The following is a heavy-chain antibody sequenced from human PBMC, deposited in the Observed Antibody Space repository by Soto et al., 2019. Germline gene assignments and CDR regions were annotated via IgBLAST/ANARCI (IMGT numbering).Heavy chain of an antibody. CDR3: AREEMYCSSTSCPYYGMDV. D-gene: IGHD2-2*01. J-gene: IGHJ6*02. Sequence: GSLRLSCAASGFTVSSNYMSWVRQAPGKGLEWVSVIYSGGSTYYADSVKGRFTISRDNSKNTLYLQMDSLRAEDTAVYYCAREEMYCSSTSCPYYGMDVWGQGTTVTVSS. CDR2: IYSGGST. CDR1: GFTVSSNY. V-gene: IGHV3-53*01.